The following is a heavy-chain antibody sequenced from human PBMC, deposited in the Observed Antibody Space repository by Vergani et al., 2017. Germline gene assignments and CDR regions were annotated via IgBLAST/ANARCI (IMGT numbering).Heavy chain of an antibody. CDR2: IKQDGSEK. V-gene: IGHV3-7*03. Sequence: EVQLVESGGGLVKPGGSLRLSCAASGFTFSSYWMSWVRQAPGKGLEWVANIKQDGSEKYYVDSVKGRFTISRDNSKNTLYLQMNSLRAEDTAVYYCANVPMDYYYYGMDVWGQGTTVTVSS. D-gene: IGHD5-24*01. CDR3: ANVPMDYYYYGMDV. J-gene: IGHJ6*02. CDR1: GFTFSSYW.